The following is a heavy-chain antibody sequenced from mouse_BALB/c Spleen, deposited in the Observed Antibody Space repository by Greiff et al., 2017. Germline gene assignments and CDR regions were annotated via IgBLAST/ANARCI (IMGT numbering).Heavy chain of an antibody. Sequence: EVQRVESGGGLVQPGGSRKLSCAASGFTFSSFGMHWVRQAPEKGLEWVAYISSGSSTIYYADTVKGRFTISRDNPKNTLFLQMTSLRSEDTAMYYCARNSRWDDYAMDYWGQGTSVTVSS. V-gene: IGHV5-17*02. CDR2: ISSGSSTI. D-gene: IGHD2-14*01. CDR1: GFTFSSFG. CDR3: ARNSRWDDYAMDY. J-gene: IGHJ4*01.